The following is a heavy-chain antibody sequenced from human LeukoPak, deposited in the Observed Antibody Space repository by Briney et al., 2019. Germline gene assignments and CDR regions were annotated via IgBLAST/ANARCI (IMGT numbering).Heavy chain of an antibody. D-gene: IGHD3-3*01. CDR1: GGTFSSYA. CDR3: ARAGRRITIFGVGNDAFDI. V-gene: IGHV1-69*05. Sequence: GASVKVSCKASGGTFSSYAISWVRQAPGQGLEWMGGIIPIFGTANYAQKFQGRVTITTDESTSTAYMELSSLRSEGTAVYYCARAGRRITIFGVGNDAFDIWGQGTMVTVSS. J-gene: IGHJ3*02. CDR2: IIPIFGTA.